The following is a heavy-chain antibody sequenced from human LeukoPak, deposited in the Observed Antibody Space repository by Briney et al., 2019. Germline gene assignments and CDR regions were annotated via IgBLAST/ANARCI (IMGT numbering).Heavy chain of an antibody. Sequence: GGSLRLSCEASGFTFSSYEMNWVRQAPGKGLEWISYISGSGSTINYADSVKGRFTISRDNAKKSLYLQMNSLRAEDTAVYYCARSVRNWYYDTWFDTWGQGTLVTVSS. CDR2: ISGSGSTI. CDR1: GFTFSSYE. J-gene: IGHJ5*02. D-gene: IGHD3-3*01. CDR3: ARSVRNWYYDTWFDT. V-gene: IGHV3-48*03.